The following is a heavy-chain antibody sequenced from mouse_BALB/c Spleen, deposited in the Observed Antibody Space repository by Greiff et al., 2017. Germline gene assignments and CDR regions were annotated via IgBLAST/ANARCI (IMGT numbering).Heavy chain of an antibody. V-gene: IGHV1-4*01. D-gene: IGHD2-14*01. CDR3: ARSGRYDGDY. CDR1: GYTFTSYT. Sequence: VPLVESGAELARPGASVKMSCKASGYTFTSYTMHWVKQRPGQGLEWIGYINPSSGYTNYNQKFKDKATLTADKSSSTAYMQLSSLTSEDSAVYYCARSGRYDGDYWGQGTTLTVSS. J-gene: IGHJ2*01. CDR2: INPSSGYT.